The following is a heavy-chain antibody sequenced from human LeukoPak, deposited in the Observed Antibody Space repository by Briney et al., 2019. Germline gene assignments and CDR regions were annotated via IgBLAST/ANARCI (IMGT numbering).Heavy chain of an antibody. CDR2: IYYSGST. CDR3: ARPYGDRDY. D-gene: IGHD4-17*01. V-gene: IGHV4-59*01. J-gene: IGHJ4*02. Sequence: SETLSLTCTVSGGSISTYYWSWIRQPPGKGLEWIGYIYYSGSTSYNPSLKSRVTISVDTSKNQFSLKLSSVTAADTAVYYCARPYGDRDYWGQGTLVTVSS. CDR1: GGSISTYY.